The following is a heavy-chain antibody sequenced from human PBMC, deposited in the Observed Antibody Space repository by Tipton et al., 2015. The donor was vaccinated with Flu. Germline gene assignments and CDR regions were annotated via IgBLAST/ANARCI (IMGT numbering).Heavy chain of an antibody. CDR2: IHKTGST. D-gene: IGHD4-11*01. CDR3: ARRDYSNYVSEPKNWFDP. V-gene: IGHV4-38-2*01. J-gene: IGHJ5*02. Sequence: TLSLTCSVSGDSIASDYYWAWIRQTPGKGLEWIGNIHKTGSTYFNPSLRSRVTFSVDTSKKHFSLRLAAVTAADTAVYYGARRDYSNYVSEPKNWFDPWGQGTLVTVSS. CDR1: GDSIASDYY.